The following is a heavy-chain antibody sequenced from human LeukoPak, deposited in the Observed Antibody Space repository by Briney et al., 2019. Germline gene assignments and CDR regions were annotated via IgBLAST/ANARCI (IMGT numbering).Heavy chain of an antibody. D-gene: IGHD1-26*01. CDR2: INTDGSST. V-gene: IGHV3-74*01. Sequence: GGSLRLSCAASGFTFSSYWMHWVRQAPGKGLVWVSRINTDGSSTTYADSVKGRFTISRDNAKNTLYLQMNSLRAEDTAVYYCARDLLKWELLGQADYWGQGTLVTVSS. CDR3: ARDLLKWELLGQADY. J-gene: IGHJ4*02. CDR1: GFTFSSYW.